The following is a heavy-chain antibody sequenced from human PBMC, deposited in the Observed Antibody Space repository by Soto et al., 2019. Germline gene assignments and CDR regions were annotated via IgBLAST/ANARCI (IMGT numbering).Heavy chain of an antibody. CDR1: GYTFTSYG. J-gene: IGHJ3*02. Sequence: QVQLVQSGAEVKKPGASVKVSCKASGYTFTSYGISWVREAPGQGLEWMGWISAYNGNTNYAQKLQGRVTMTTDTSTSTAYMALRSLRSADTAVYYCARSIIGYCSGGSCYAYFDIWGQGTMVTVSS. CDR2: ISAYNGNT. CDR3: ARSIIGYCSGGSCYAYFDI. V-gene: IGHV1-18*01. D-gene: IGHD2-15*01.